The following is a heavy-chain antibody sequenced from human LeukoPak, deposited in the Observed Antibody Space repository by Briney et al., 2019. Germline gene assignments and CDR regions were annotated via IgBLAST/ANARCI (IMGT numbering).Heavy chain of an antibody. J-gene: IGHJ6*03. CDR3: AREYYYDSSGYYYYYYYMDV. CDR1: GFTFDDYG. V-gene: IGHV3-20*04. Sequence: SGGSLRLSCAASGFTFDDYGMSWVRQAPGKGLEWVSGINWNGGSTGYADSVKGRFTISRDNAKNSLYLQMNSLRAEDTALYYCAREYYYDSSGYYYYYYYMDVWGRGTTVTVSS. D-gene: IGHD3-22*01. CDR2: INWNGGST.